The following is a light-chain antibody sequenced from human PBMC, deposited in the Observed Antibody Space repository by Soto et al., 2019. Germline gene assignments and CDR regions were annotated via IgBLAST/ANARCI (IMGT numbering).Light chain of an antibody. J-gene: IGKJ1*01. CDR1: QSVSSSY. Sequence: EIVLTQSPGTLSLSPGERATLSCRASQSVSSSYLAWYQQKPGQAPRLLIYGASSRATGIPDRFSGSGSGTDFTLTISRLEPEDFAVYYCQQYGSSRTFGQGXKV. V-gene: IGKV3-20*01. CDR2: GAS. CDR3: QQYGSSRT.